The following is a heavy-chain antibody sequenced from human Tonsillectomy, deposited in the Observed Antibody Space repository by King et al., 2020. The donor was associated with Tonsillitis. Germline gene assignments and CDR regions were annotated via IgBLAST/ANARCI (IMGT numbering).Heavy chain of an antibody. D-gene: IGHD3-16*01. CDR1: GGTFSSNA. CDR2: IIAIFVTA. CDR3: ARRGPDYFGSDAFDI. J-gene: IGHJ3*02. V-gene: IGHV1-69*06. Sequence: QLVQSGAEVKKPGASVKVSCKASGGTFSSNAICWGRQAPGQGLEWMGGIIAIFVTAIYAQKFQDRVTVTADKSTSPAYMELSSLRSEDTAVYYCARRGPDYFGSDAFDIWGQGTMVTVSS.